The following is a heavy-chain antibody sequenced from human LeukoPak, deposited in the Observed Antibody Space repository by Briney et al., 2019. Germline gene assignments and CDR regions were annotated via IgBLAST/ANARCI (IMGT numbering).Heavy chain of an antibody. V-gene: IGHV4-4*07. D-gene: IGHD6-19*01. CDR2: IHISGSA. CDR1: GDSISSYY. J-gene: IGHJ4*02. CDR3: ARVSSEAYFDY. Sequence: SETLSLTCTVSGDSISSYYWSWIRQPAGRGLEWIGRIHISGSANYNPSLKSRVTMSVDTSKNQFSLRLSSVTAADTAVYYCARVSSEAYFDYWGQGTLVTVSS.